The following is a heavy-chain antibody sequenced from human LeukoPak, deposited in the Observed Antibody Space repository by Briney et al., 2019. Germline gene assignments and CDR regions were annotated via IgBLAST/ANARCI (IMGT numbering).Heavy chain of an antibody. D-gene: IGHD6-19*01. CDR3: ARAYPRWLVYAFDI. Sequence: ASVKVSCKASGYTFTSYGISWVRQAPGQGLEWMGWLSAYNGNTNYAQKLQGRVTMTRDTSTSTAYMELRSLRSDDTAVYYCARAYPRWLVYAFDIWGQGTMVTVSS. J-gene: IGHJ3*02. V-gene: IGHV1-18*01. CDR2: LSAYNGNT. CDR1: GYTFTSYG.